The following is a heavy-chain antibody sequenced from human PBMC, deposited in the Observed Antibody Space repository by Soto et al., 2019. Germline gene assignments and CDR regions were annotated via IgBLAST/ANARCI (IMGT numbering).Heavy chain of an antibody. V-gene: IGHV3-30-3*01. CDR1: GFTFSSYA. D-gene: IGHD3-3*01. J-gene: IGHJ6*02. CDR3: ASTAGTRSTQWGGYYSYGMDV. Sequence: PGGSLRLSCAASGFTFSSYAMHWVRQAPGKGLEWVAVISYDGSNKYYADSVKGRFTISRDNSKNTLYLQMNSLRAEDTAVYYCASTAGTRSTQWGGYYSYGMDVWGQGTTVTVSS. CDR2: ISYDGSNK.